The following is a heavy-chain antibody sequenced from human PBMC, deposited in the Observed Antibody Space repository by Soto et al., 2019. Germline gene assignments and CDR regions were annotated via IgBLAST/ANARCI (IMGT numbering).Heavy chain of an antibody. V-gene: IGHV3-66*01. CDR3: AKDTQEITTFGVVITGDI. D-gene: IGHD3-3*01. Sequence: EVQLVESGGGLVQPGGSLRLSCAASGFTVSSNYMSWVRQAPGKGLEWVSVIYSGGSTYYADSVKGRFTISRHNSKNTLYLQMNSLRAEDTAVYYCAKDTQEITTFGVVITGDIWGQGTMVTVSS. CDR2: IYSGGST. CDR1: GFTVSSNY. J-gene: IGHJ3*02.